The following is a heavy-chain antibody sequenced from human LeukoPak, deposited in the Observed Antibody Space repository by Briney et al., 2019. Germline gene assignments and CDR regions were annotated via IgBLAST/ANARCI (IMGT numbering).Heavy chain of an antibody. CDR1: SGSISSYY. CDR2: IYYSGTT. CDR3: ARGVYIAAAQYGY. V-gene: IGHV4-59*01. J-gene: IGHJ4*02. D-gene: IGHD6-13*01. Sequence: PSETLSLTCTVSSGSISSYYWSWIRQPPGKGLEWIGYIYYSGTTNYNPSLKSRVTISVDTSKNQFSLKLSSVTAADTAVYYCARGVYIAAAQYGYWGQGTPVTVSS.